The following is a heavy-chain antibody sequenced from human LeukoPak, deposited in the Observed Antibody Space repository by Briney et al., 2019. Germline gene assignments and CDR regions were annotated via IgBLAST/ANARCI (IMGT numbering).Heavy chain of an antibody. Sequence: SVKVSCKASGGTFSSYAISWVRQAPGQGLEWMGWIIPIFGTANYAQKFQGRVTITADESTSTAYMELSSLRSEDTAVYYCARGLRYYDSSGYPGGFDYWGQGTLVTVSS. J-gene: IGHJ4*02. CDR1: GGTFSSYA. CDR3: ARGLRYYDSSGYPGGFDY. D-gene: IGHD3-22*01. V-gene: IGHV1-69*13. CDR2: IIPIFGTA.